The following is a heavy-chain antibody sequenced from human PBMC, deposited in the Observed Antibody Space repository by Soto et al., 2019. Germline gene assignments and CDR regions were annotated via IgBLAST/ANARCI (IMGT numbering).Heavy chain of an antibody. CDR1: GFTFSDYS. CDR2: ISSSSSTI. D-gene: IGHD1-26*01. CDR3: ARDAPRVSGFDY. J-gene: IGHJ4*02. V-gene: IGHV3-48*02. Sequence: EVQLVESGGGLVQPGGSLRLSCAASGFTFSDYSMNWVRQAPGKGLEWVSYISSSSSTIYYADSVKGRFTVSRDNVENSLYLQMNSLRDEDTAVYYCARDAPRVSGFDYWGQGTLVTVSS.